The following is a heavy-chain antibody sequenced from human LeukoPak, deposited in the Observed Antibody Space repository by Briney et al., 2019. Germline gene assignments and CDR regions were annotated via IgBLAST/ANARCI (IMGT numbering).Heavy chain of an antibody. D-gene: IGHD6-19*01. CDR1: GFTFSSYA. V-gene: IGHV3-23*01. Sequence: QPGGSLRLSCAASGFTFSSYAMSWVRQVPGKGLEWVPGISGSGGSTYYADSVKGRCTISRDNSKNTLSLQMNSLRAEDTALYYCARGKGIAVSSFDYWGQGTLVTVSS. CDR3: ARGKGIAVSSFDY. CDR2: ISGSGGST. J-gene: IGHJ4*02.